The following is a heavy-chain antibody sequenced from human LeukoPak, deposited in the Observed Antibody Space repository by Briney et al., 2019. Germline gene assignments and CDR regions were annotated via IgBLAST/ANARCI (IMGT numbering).Heavy chain of an antibody. CDR3: ARDSGPGTTSPHYYGMDV. J-gene: IGHJ6*02. CDR2: IGGSGGDT. Sequence: GGSLRLSCVASGFTFSSSAMNWVRQAPGEGLQWVSAIGGSGGDTYYADSVKGRFTISRENSKTTVYLQIDNLRAEDTAVYYCARDSGPGTTSPHYYGMDVWGQGTTVTVSS. D-gene: IGHD1-7*01. CDR1: GFTFSSSA. V-gene: IGHV3-23*01.